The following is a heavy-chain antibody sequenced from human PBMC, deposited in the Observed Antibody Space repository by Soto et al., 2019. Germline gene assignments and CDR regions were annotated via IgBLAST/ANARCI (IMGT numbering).Heavy chain of an antibody. J-gene: IGHJ4*02. CDR3: ARGRGDTAMAWYY. CDR2: IYYSGST. D-gene: IGHD5-18*01. CDR1: GGSISSYY. V-gene: IGHV4-59*01. Sequence: QVQLQESGPGLVKPSETLSLTCTVSGGSISSYYWSWIRQPPGKGLEWIGYIYYSGSTKYNPSLKSRVXISXDXRKNQFSLKLSSVTAADTAVYYCARGRGDTAMAWYYWGQGTLVTVSS.